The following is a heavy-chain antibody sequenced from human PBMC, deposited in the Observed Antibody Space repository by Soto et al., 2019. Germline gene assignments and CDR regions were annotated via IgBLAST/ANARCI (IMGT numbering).Heavy chain of an antibody. CDR3: VRRGGTTGTNDY. V-gene: IGHV4-39*01. Sequence: QLQMQESGPGLVRPSETLSLTCTVSGGSISSTIYNWDWIRQPPGKGLEWIAGIYYSGRTYYNPSLESRVTISVDTSKNQFSLKLSFVTAADTAVYYCVRRGGTTGTNDYWGQGTLVTVSS. D-gene: IGHD1-1*01. J-gene: IGHJ4*02. CDR1: GGSISSTIYN. CDR2: IYYSGRT.